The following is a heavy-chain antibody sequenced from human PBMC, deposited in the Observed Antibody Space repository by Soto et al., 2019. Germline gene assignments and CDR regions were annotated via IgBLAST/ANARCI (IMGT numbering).Heavy chain of an antibody. CDR3: ATRDTGRVY. CDR2: SHQSGNT. Sequence: QVQLQESGPGLVKPSGTLSLTCAVSGVSIGSHDWWTWVRQPPGKGLEWIGESHQSGNTNYNSSLXSRVTISLDTSKNRFSLQLSSVTVADTAVYYCATRDTGRVYWGQGTLVTVSS. J-gene: IGHJ4*02. V-gene: IGHV4-4*02. D-gene: IGHD5-18*01. CDR1: GVSIGSHDW.